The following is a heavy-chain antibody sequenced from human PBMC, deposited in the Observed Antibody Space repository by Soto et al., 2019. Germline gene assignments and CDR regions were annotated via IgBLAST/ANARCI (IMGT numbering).Heavy chain of an antibody. V-gene: IGHV4-31*03. CDR2: IYYSGST. J-gene: IGHJ6*02. Sequence: QVQLQESGPGLVKPSQTLSLTCTVSGGSISSGGYYWSWIRQHPGKGLEWIGYIYYSGSTYYNPSLKSRVTISVDTSKNQFSLKLSSVTAADTAVYYCARGTYYGSGSYPPPYGMDVWGQGTTVTVSS. CDR1: GGSISSGGYY. D-gene: IGHD3-10*01. CDR3: ARGTYYGSGSYPPPYGMDV.